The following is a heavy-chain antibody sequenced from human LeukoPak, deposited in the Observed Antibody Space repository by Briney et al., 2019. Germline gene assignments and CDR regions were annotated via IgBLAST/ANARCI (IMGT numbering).Heavy chain of an antibody. D-gene: IGHD3-9*01. V-gene: IGHV4-61*02. CDR1: GDSISSGSYY. J-gene: IGHJ5*02. CDR2: IYTSGST. Sequence: SETLSLTCTVSGDSISSGSYYWSWIRQPAGKGLEWIGRIYTSGSTNYNPSLKSRVTMSVDTSKNQFSLKLSSVTAADTAVYYCARGAYYDILTGYNWFDPWGQGTLVTVSS. CDR3: ARGAYYDILTGYNWFDP.